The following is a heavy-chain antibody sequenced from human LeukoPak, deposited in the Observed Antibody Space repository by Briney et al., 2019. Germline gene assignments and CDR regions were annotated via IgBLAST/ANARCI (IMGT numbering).Heavy chain of an antibody. J-gene: IGHJ4*02. CDR3: ARVGSGSYYPPIDY. D-gene: IGHD3-10*01. CDR1: GFTFSSYS. V-gene: IGHV3-21*01. Sequence: GGSLRLSCAASGFTFSSYSMNWVRQAPGKGLDWVSSISSSSSYIYYADSVKGRFTISRDNAKNSLYLQMNSLRAEDTAVYYCARVGSGSYYPPIDYWGQGTLVTVSS. CDR2: ISSSSSYI.